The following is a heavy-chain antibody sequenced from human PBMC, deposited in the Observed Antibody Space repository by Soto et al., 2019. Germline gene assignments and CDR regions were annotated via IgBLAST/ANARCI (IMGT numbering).Heavy chain of an antibody. V-gene: IGHV1-18*01. D-gene: IGHD2-15*01. CDR3: ARPSYCTSGSCYAAF. CDR2: ISTSSGNT. J-gene: IGHJ4*02. Sequence: GASVKVSCKASGYPFTTYGVSWVRQAPGQGLEWMGWISTSSGNTKYAQNLQGRVAMTTDTSTTTAYMELRSLRSDDTAVYYCARPSYCTSGSCYAAFWGQGTLVTVSS. CDR1: GYPFTTYG.